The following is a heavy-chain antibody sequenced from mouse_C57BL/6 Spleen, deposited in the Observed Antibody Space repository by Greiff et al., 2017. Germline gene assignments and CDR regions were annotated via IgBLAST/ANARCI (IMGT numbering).Heavy chain of an antibody. CDR2: IDPSDSYT. CDR1: GYTFTSYW. CDR3: ARSGSNYYLDY. J-gene: IGHJ2*01. D-gene: IGHD2-5*01. Sequence: QVQLQQPGAELVMPGASVKLSCKASGYTFTSYWMHWVKQRPGQGLEWIGEIDPSDSYTNYNQKFKGKSTLTVDKSSSTAYMQLSSLTSEDSAVYYCARSGSNYYLDYWGQGTTLTVSS. V-gene: IGHV1-69*01.